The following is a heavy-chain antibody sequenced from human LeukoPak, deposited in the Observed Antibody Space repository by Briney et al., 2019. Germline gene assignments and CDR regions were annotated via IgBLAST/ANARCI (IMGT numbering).Heavy chain of an antibody. J-gene: IGHJ3*02. D-gene: IGHD3/OR15-3a*01. CDR2: IFYSGST. V-gene: IGHV4-39*07. CDR3: AKDGPFDI. CDR1: GGSISTSNYY. Sequence: SETLSLTCTVSGGSISTSNYYWGWIRQPPGKGLEWIGNIFYSGSTYYSPSLRSRVTISLDTSRNQFSLKVNSVTAADTAVYYCAKDGPFDIWGQGTMVAVSS.